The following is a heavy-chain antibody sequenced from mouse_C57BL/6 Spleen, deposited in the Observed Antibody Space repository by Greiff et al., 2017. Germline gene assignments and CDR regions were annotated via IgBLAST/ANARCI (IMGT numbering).Heavy chain of an antibody. V-gene: IGHV5-17*01. CDR3: ARPDYDADPPWFAY. D-gene: IGHD2-4*01. CDR2: ISSGSSTI. Sequence: EVMLVESGGGLVKPGGSLKLSCAASGFTFSDYGMHWVRQAPEKGLEWVAYISSGSSTIYYADTVKGRFTISRDNAKNTLFLQMTSLSSEDPAMYYGARPDYDADPPWFAYWGKGTLVTVSA. CDR1: GFTFSDYG. J-gene: IGHJ3*01.